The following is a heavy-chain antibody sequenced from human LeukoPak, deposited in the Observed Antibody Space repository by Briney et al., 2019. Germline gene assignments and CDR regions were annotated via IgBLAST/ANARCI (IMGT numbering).Heavy chain of an antibody. D-gene: IGHD3-10*01. Sequence: GAAVKVSCKASGYTFTSYGISWVRQAPGQGLEWMGWISAYNGNTNYAQKLQGRVTMTTDTSTSTAYMELRSLRSDDTAVYYCARGNSWFGELYFDYWGQGTLVTVSS. CDR2: ISAYNGNT. V-gene: IGHV1-18*04. J-gene: IGHJ4*02. CDR1: GYTFTSYG. CDR3: ARGNSWFGELYFDY.